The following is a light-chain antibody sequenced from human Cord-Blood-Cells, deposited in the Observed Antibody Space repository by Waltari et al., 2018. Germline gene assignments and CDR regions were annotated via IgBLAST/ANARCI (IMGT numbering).Light chain of an antibody. V-gene: IGLV2-23*03. CDR3: CSYAGSSTFVV. Sequence: QSALTQPASVSGSPGQSLTISRTGTSSDVGSYNLVSWYQQHPGKAPKRMIYEGSKRPSGVSNRFSGSKSGNTASLTISGLQAEDEADYYCCSYAGSSTFVVFGGGTKLTVL. CDR2: EGS. CDR1: SSDVGSYNL. J-gene: IGLJ2*01.